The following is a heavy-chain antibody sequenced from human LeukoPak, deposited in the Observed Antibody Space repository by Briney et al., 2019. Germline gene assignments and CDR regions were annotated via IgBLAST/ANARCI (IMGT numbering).Heavy chain of an antibody. CDR1: GFTFSSYG. V-gene: IGHV3-21*01. Sequence: PGGSLRLSCAASGFTFSSYGMHWVRQAPGKGLEWVSSISSSRSYIYYADSVKGRFTISGDNAKNSLYLQMNSLRAEDTAVYYCAKDLGRYFDGGAFDIWGQGTMVTVSS. J-gene: IGHJ3*02. D-gene: IGHD3-9*01. CDR3: AKDLGRYFDGGAFDI. CDR2: ISSSRSYI.